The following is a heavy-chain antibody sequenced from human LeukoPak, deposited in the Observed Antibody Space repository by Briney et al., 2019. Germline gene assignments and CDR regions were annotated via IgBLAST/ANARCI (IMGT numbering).Heavy chain of an antibody. CDR2: IYNSGST. Sequence: SETLSLTCTVSGGSISSYYWSWIRQPPGKGLEWIGYIYNSGSTNYNPSLKSRVTMSVDTSKNQFSLRLTSVTAADTAVYYCARGEGSGSSIELFDYWGQGTLVTVSS. CDR1: GGSISSYY. CDR3: ARGEGSGSSIELFDY. D-gene: IGHD3-10*01. J-gene: IGHJ4*02. V-gene: IGHV4-59*12.